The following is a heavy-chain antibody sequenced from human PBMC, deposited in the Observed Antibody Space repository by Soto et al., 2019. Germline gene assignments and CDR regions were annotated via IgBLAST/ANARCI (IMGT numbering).Heavy chain of an antibody. Sequence: PSETLSLTSGVSGYSLNSGYYWGWIRQPPGKGLEWIGSIHHSVITYYSPSLRSRLYLSVDTSKNQFSLKLTSVTAADTAVYYCARAYYDGNNYRTRGWFDPWCQGILVNVS. CDR1: GYSLNSGYY. J-gene: IGHJ5*02. V-gene: IGHV4-38-2*01. CDR2: IHHSVIT. D-gene: IGHD3-16*01. CDR3: ARAYYDGNNYRTRGWFDP.